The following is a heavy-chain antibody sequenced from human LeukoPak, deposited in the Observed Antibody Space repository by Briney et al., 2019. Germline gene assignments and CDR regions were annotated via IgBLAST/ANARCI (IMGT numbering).Heavy chain of an antibody. V-gene: IGHV4-34*01. D-gene: IGHD3-3*01. J-gene: IGHJ5*02. Sequence: SETLSLTCAVYGGSFSGYYWSWIRQPPGKGLEWIGEINHSGSTNYNPSPKSRVTISVDTSKNQFSLKLSSVTAADTAVYYCARGGFYYDFWSGYYTSHGWFGPWGRGTLVTVSS. CDR3: ARGGFYYDFWSGYYTSHGWFGP. CDR1: GGSFSGYY. CDR2: INHSGST.